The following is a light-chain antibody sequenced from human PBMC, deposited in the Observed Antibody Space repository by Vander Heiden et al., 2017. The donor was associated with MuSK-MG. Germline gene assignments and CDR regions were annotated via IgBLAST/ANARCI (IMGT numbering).Light chain of an antibody. Sequence: DTVLIPSPATLSLSPGDRATLSCRASQSVSSYVAWYQPKPGQAPRLLIYDASNRATGIPARFSGSGSGTDFTLTISSLESEDFAVYNCQQHSNGGITCGQGTRLEMK. CDR1: QSVSSY. J-gene: IGKJ5*01. V-gene: IGKV3-11*01. CDR2: DAS. CDR3: QQHSNGGIT.